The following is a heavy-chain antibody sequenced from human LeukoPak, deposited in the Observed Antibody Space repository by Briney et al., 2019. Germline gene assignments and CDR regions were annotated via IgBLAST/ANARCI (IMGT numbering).Heavy chain of an antibody. CDR3: ARGFYCDYFDY. CDR2: INHSGST. CDR1: GGSFSGYY. J-gene: IGHJ4*02. Sequence: SETLSLTCAVYGGSFSGYYWSWIRQPPGKGLEWIGEINHSGSTNYNPSLKSRVTISVDTSKNQFSLKLSSVTAADTAVYYCARGFYCDYFDYWGQGTLVTVSS. D-gene: IGHD1-26*01. V-gene: IGHV4-34*01.